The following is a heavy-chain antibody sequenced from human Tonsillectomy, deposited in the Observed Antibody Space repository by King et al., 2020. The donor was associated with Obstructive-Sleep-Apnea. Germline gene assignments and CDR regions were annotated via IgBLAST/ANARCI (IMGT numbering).Heavy chain of an antibody. CDR1: GFTFYSYW. V-gene: IGHV3-74*01. CDR3: ARSTVFGLLIYYGMDV. D-gene: IGHD3/OR15-3a*01. CDR2: IDSDGSST. Sequence: VQLVESGGGLVQPGGSLRLSCAASGFTFYSYWMHWVRQAPGKGLVWVSRIDSDGSSTSYGDSVKGRFTITRDNAKNTRYLQMNSLRAEDTAVYYCARSTVFGLLIYYGMDVWGQGTTVTVSS. J-gene: IGHJ6*02.